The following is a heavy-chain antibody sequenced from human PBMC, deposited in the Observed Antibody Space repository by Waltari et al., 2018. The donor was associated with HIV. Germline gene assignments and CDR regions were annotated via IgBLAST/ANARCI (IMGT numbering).Heavy chain of an antibody. J-gene: IGHJ6*02. CDR1: GYSFTSHW. D-gene: IGHD5-18*01. Sequence: EVQLVQSGAEVKKPGESLKISCKGSGYSFTSHWIGWVRQMPGKGLEWMGVILPGGSTTRYSPSVQGQVTISADKSISTAYLQWSSLKASDTAMYYCARRLLDTAPLSDGMDVWGQGTTVTVSS. CDR2: ILPGGSTT. V-gene: IGHV5-51*01. CDR3: ARRLLDTAPLSDGMDV.